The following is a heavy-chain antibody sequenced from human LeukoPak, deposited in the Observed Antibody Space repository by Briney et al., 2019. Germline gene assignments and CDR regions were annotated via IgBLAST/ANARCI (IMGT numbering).Heavy chain of an antibody. V-gene: IGHV3-30*14. CDR3: ARGSEGATKAPFDY. D-gene: IGHD1-26*01. CDR1: GFTFSSYA. CDR2: ISYDGSNK. Sequence: GGSLRLSCAASGFTFSSYAMHWVRQAPGKGLEWVAVISYDGSNKYYADSVKGRFTISRDNSKNTLYLQMNSLRAEDTAVYYCARGSEGATKAPFDYWGQGTLVTVSS. J-gene: IGHJ4*02.